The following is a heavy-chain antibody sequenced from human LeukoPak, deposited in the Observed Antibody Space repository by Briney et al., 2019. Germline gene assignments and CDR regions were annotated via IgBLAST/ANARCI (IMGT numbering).Heavy chain of an antibody. V-gene: IGHV4-30-4*08. Sequence: PSQTLSLTCTVSGRSISSGGYYWSWIPQPPGKGLEWTEYIYYSGSTYYNPSLKSRVTISVDTSKNQFPLKLSSVTAADTAVYYCARGGLGGYFDWSDTDIWGQGTLVTVSS. J-gene: IGHJ4*02. CDR1: GRSISSGGYY. CDR2: IYYSGST. CDR3: ARGGLGGYFDWSDTDI. D-gene: IGHD3-9*01.